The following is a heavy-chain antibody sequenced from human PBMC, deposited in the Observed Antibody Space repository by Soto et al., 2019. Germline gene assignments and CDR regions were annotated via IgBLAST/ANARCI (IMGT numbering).Heavy chain of an antibody. V-gene: IGHV3-23*01. CDR2: ISGSGGTT. D-gene: IGHD3-10*01. J-gene: IGHJ4*02. CDR1: GFPFRFYA. Sequence: EVQLLGSGGGLIQPGGSLRLSCAASGFPFRFYAMSWVRQAPGKGLEWVSGISGSGGTTYYADCVKGRFTISRDNSKNALSLQMNSLRAEDTAVYYCAKDGTPFGSGNYWVWFDYWGQGTLVTVSS. CDR3: AKDGTPFGSGNYWVWFDY.